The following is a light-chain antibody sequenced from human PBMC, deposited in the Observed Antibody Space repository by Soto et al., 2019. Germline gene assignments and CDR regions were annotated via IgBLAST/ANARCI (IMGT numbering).Light chain of an antibody. CDR3: SSYTTTSTLV. V-gene: IGLV2-14*01. J-gene: IGLJ2*01. CDR1: SSDIGGYNY. Sequence: QSALTQPASVSGSPGQSITIPCTGTSSDIGGYNYVSWYQQHPGKAPKLMIYDVNNRPSGVSNRFSGSKSGNTASLTISGLQAEDEADYYCSSYTTTSTLVFGGGTKVTVL. CDR2: DVN.